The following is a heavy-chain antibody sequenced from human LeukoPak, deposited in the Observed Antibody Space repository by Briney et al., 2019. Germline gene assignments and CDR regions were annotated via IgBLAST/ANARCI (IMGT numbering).Heavy chain of an antibody. Sequence: SETLSLTSTVSGGSISSNYWSWIRQPAGKGLEWIGRIYTSGSTNYNPSLKSRVTMSLDTSKNHFSLKLSSVTAADTAVYYCARDLPDGSGAFDIWGQGTMVTVSS. CDR1: GGSISSNY. J-gene: IGHJ3*02. CDR2: IYTSGST. CDR3: ARDLPDGSGAFDI. V-gene: IGHV4-4*07. D-gene: IGHD1-14*01.